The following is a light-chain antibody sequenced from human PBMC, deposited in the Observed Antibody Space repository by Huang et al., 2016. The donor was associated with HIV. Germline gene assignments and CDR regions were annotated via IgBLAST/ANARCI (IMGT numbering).Light chain of an antibody. V-gene: IGKV3-15*01. J-gene: IGKJ1*01. CDR3: LQYNTWPKT. Sequence: TEMTQFPATLSVSPGESATLSCRASQSISTNLAWYQRKPGQAPRLLIDAASTRATGVPGRFGGSGSGTEFTLTISSLQSEDFAIYYCLQYNTWPKTFGQGTKVDFK. CDR2: AAS. CDR1: QSISTN.